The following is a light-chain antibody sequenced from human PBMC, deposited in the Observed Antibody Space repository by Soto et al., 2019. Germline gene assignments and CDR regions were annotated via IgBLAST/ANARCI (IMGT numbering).Light chain of an antibody. V-gene: IGLV1-40*01. CDR2: GNS. CDR3: QAYDSSLSGLV. J-gene: IGLJ1*01. Sequence: QSVLTQPPSVSAAPGQRVTISCTGSSSNIGAGYDVHWYQQLPGTAPKPPIYGNSNRPSGVPDRFSGSKSGTSDSLAITGLQVEDEADDYRQAYDSSLSGLVFGTGTKLTVL. CDR1: SSNIGAGYD.